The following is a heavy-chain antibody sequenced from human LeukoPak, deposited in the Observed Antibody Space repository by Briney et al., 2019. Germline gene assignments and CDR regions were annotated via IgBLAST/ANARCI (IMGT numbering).Heavy chain of an antibody. CDR3: ARAYSSGWYGDY. V-gene: IGHV3-21*01. J-gene: IGHJ4*02. D-gene: IGHD6-19*01. CDR2: ISSSSSYI. CDR1: GFTFSSYS. Sequence: GGSLSLSCAASGFTFSSYSMNWVRQAPGKGLEWVSSISSSSSYIYYADSVKGRFTISRDNAKNSLYLQMNSLRAEDTAVYYCARAYSSGWYGDYWGQGTLVTVSS.